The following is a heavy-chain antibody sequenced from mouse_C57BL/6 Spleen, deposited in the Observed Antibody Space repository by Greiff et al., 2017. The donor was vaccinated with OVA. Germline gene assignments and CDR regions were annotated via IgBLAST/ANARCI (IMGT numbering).Heavy chain of an antibody. D-gene: IGHD3-2*02. CDR3: TRDSSGALAY. V-gene: IGHV1-15*01. Sequence: QVQLQQSGAELVRPGASVTLSCKASGYTFTDYEMHWVKQTPMHGLEWIGAIDPETGGTAYNQKFKGKAILTADKSSSTAYMELRSLTSEDSAVYYCTRDSSGALAYWGQGTLVTVSA. CDR1: GYTFTDYE. J-gene: IGHJ3*01. CDR2: IDPETGGT.